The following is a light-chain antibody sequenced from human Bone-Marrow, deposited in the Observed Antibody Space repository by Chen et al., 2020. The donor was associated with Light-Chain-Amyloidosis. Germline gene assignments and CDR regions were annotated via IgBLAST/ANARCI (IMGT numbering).Light chain of an antibody. CDR1: DIGSKS. V-gene: IGLV3-21*04. Sequence: SFVLTQSPSVSMAPGQTASITCGGNDIGSKSVHWYQQRPGQAPVLVIYYDTDRPSVIPERFSGSNSGNTATLTISRVEAGDEADYYCQVWDATTLHVVFGGGTKLTVL. CDR3: QVWDATTLHVV. J-gene: IGLJ2*01. CDR2: YDT.